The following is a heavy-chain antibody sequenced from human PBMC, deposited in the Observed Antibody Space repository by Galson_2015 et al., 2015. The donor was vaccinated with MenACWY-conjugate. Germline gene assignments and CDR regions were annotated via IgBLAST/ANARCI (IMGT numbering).Heavy chain of an antibody. CDR1: GFTFSSYE. J-gene: IGHJ2*01. Sequence: SLRLSCAASGFTFSSYEMNWVRQAPGKGLEWVSYIGSSSSMIYYADSVKGRSTVSRDNAKNSLYLQMNSLRAEDTAVYFCATSWGGDSRYFDLWGRGTLVTVSS. D-gene: IGHD2-21*01. CDR3: ATSWGGDSRYFDL. V-gene: IGHV3-48*03. CDR2: IGSSSSMI.